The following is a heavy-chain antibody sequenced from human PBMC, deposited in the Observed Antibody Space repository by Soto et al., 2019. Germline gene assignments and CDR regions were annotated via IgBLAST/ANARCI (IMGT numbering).Heavy chain of an antibody. V-gene: IGHV3-64D*06. Sequence: PGGSLRLSCSASGFTFSSYAMYWVRQAPGKGLEYVSAISSNGGSTYYADSVKGRFTISRDNSKNTLYLQMSSLRAEDTAVHYCVNQDGYSYAFDIWGQGTMVTVSS. D-gene: IGHD5-18*01. CDR3: VNQDGYSYAFDI. CDR1: GFTFSSYA. J-gene: IGHJ3*02. CDR2: ISSNGGST.